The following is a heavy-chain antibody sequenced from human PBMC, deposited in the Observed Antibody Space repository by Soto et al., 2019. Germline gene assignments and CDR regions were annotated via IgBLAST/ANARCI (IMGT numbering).Heavy chain of an antibody. CDR1: GGTFSSYA. CDR2: IIPIFGTA. J-gene: IGHJ4*02. CDR3: ARAGYSSSFYIRWNFDY. V-gene: IGHV1-69*06. D-gene: IGHD6-6*01. Sequence: GASVKVSCKATGGTFSSYAISWVRQAPGQGLEWMGGIIPIFGTANYAQKFQGRVTITADKSTSTAYMELSSLRSEDTAVYYCARAGYSSSFYIRWNFDYWGQGTLVTVSS.